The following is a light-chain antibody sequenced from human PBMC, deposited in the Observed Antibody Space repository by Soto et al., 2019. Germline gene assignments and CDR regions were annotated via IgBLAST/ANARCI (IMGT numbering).Light chain of an antibody. V-gene: IGKV1-8*01. CDR2: AAS. CDR3: QQYYSYPRT. J-gene: IGKJ1*01. CDR1: QYITSY. Sequence: IQMTQSPSSLSASVGDRVTITCRASQYITSYLAWYQQKPGKAPKLLIYAASTLQSGVPSRFSGSGSGTDFTLTITCLQSEDFATYYCQQYYSYPRTFGQGTKVDIK.